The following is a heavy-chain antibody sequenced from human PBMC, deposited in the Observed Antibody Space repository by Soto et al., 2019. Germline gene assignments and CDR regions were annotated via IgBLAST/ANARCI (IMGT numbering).Heavy chain of an antibody. D-gene: IGHD1-26*01. CDR1: GYSFTNYW. V-gene: IGHV5-10-1*01. CDR2: VDPTDSYS. Sequence: PGESLKISCKGSGYSFTNYWITWVRQMPGKGLEWLGRVDPTDSYSNYSPSFQGHVTISADKSISTAYLQWSSLKASDTAMYYCARHGSGSYYPGAFDIWGQGTMVTVSS. J-gene: IGHJ3*02. CDR3: ARHGSGSYYPGAFDI.